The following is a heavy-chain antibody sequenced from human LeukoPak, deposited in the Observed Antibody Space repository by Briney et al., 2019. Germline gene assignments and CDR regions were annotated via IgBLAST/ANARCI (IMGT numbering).Heavy chain of an antibody. CDR2: ITSAGST. V-gene: IGHV3-66*01. CDR1: GFTVSRNY. D-gene: IGHD3/OR15-3a*01. Sequence: GGSLRLSCAASGFTVSRNYMSWARLAPGKGLEGVSIITSAGSTHYATSVKGRFTISRDNSKNTVYLQMNSLRAEDTAVYYCATRGLSGYYYGMDVWGQGTTVTVSS. J-gene: IGHJ6*02. CDR3: ATRGLSGYYYGMDV.